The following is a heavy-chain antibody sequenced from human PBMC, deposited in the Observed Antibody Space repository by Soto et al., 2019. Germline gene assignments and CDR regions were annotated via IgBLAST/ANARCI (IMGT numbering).Heavy chain of an antibody. CDR2: IYYSGST. CDR1: GGSISSYY. V-gene: IGHV4-59*12. CDR3: ARSFGEDNWFDP. Sequence: SETLSLTCTVSGGSISSYYWSWIRQPPGKGLEWIGYIYYSGSTNYNPSLKSRVTISVDTSKNQFSLKLSSVTAADTAVYYCARSFGEDNWFDPWGQGTLVTVSS. J-gene: IGHJ5*02. D-gene: IGHD3-10*01.